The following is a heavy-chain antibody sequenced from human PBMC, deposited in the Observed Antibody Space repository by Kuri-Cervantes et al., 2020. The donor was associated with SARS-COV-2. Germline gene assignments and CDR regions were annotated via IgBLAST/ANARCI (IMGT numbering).Heavy chain of an antibody. V-gene: IGHV1-69*10. J-gene: IGHJ4*02. Sequence: SVKVSCKASGGTFSSYAISWVRQAPGQGLEWMGGIIPILGIANYAQKFQDRVTITRDTSASTAYMELRSLRREDTAIYYCARTRLVWGGYSGIEYWGQGSQVTVSS. CDR1: GGTFSSYA. D-gene: IGHD3-3*01. CDR3: ARTRLVWGGYSGIEY. CDR2: IIPILGIA.